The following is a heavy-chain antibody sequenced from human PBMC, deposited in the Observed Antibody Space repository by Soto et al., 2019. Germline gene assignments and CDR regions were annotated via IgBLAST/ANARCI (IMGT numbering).Heavy chain of an antibody. J-gene: IGHJ4*02. CDR1: GFTFSSYS. CDR3: AREEKKSYYDSSGYYSH. Sequence: SCAASGFTFSSYSMNWVRQAPGKGLEWVSSISSSSSYIYYADSVKGRFTISRDNAKNSLYLQMNSLRAEDTAVYYCAREEKKSYYDSSGYYSHWGQGTLVTVSS. V-gene: IGHV3-21*01. D-gene: IGHD3-22*01. CDR2: ISSSSSYI.